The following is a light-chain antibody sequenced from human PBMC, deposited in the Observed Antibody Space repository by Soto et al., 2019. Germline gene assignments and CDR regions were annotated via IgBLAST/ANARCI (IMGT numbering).Light chain of an antibody. CDR2: GAS. Sequence: EIVMTQSPATLSVSPGERATLSCWASQSVSSNLAWYQQKPGQAPRLLIYGASNRATDIPARFSGSGSGTEFTLTISSLQSEDFAVYFCQQYSDWPKTLGQGTKVDIK. CDR3: QQYSDWPKT. CDR1: QSVSSN. J-gene: IGKJ1*01. V-gene: IGKV3-15*01.